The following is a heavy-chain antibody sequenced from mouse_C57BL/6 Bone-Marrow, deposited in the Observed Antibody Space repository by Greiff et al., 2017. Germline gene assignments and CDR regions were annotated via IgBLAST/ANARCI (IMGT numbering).Heavy chain of an antibody. Sequence: QVQLQQPGAELVKPGASVKMSCKASGYTFTSYWITWVKQRPGQGLEWIGDIYPGSGSTNYNEKFKSKATLTVDKSSSTAYMQLSSLTSEDSAVYYCARYCCWIAMDYWGQGTSVTVSS. CDR3: ARYCCWIAMDY. CDR1: GYTFTSYW. V-gene: IGHV1-55*01. J-gene: IGHJ4*01. CDR2: IYPGSGST.